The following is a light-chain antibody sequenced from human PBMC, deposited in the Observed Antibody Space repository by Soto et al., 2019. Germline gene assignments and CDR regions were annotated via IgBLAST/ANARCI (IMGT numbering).Light chain of an antibody. CDR3: HQYDSSLT. CDR1: QSVSSRF. J-gene: IGKJ1*01. CDR2: GAS. Sequence: EIVLTQSPGSLSLSPGERATLSCRASQSVSSRFFAWYQQKPGQAPRLLIFGASVRATGIPDRFSGSESGTDFTLTINRLEPEDFAVYYCHQYDSSLTFGQGTKVEIK. V-gene: IGKV3-20*01.